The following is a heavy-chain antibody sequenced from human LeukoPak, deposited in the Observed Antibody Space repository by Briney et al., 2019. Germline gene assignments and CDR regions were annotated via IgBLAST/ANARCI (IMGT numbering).Heavy chain of an antibody. J-gene: IGHJ4*02. V-gene: IGHV3-48*03. CDR1: GFTFSSYE. CDR3: ENPPTFTIFPY. CDR2: ISSSGSTI. Sequence: PGGSLRLSCAASGFTFSSYEMNWVRRAPGKGLEWVSYISSSGSTIYYADSVKGRFTISRDNAKNSLYLQMNTLRAEDTAIYYCENPPTFTIFPYWGQGTLVTVSP. D-gene: IGHD3-3*01.